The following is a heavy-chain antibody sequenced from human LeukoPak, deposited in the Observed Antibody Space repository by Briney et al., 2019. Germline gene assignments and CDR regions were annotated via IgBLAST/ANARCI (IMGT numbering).Heavy chain of an antibody. Sequence: PSETLSLTCVVSGGSISSSDYYWAWIRQPPGKGLEWIGEINHSGSTNYNPSLKSRVTISVDTSKNQFSLKLSSVTAADTAVYYCARGGTVRNGMDVWGQGTTVTVSS. D-gene: IGHD1-26*01. CDR1: GGSISSSDYY. J-gene: IGHJ6*02. V-gene: IGHV4-39*07. CDR2: INHSGST. CDR3: ARGGTVRNGMDV.